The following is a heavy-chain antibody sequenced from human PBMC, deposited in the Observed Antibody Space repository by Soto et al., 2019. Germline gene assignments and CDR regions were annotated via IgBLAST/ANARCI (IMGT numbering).Heavy chain of an antibody. CDR2: IYATGTT. J-gene: IGHJ5*02. D-gene: IGHD1-1*01. CDR1: GASISGFY. Sequence: SETLSLTCTVSGASISGFYWSWIRKSAGKGLEWIGRIYATGTTDYNPSLKSRVMMSVDTSKKQFSLKLRSVTAADTAVDYCVRDGTKTLRDWFDPWGQGISVTVS. CDR3: VRDGTKTLRDWFDP. V-gene: IGHV4-4*07.